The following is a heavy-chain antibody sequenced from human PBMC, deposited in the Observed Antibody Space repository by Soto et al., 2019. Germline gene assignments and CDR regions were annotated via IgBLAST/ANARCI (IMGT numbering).Heavy chain of an antibody. CDR2: IIPSFGTA. J-gene: IGHJ5*02. Sequence: SVKVSCKASGGTFSSYAISWVRQAPGQGLEWMGGIIPSFGTANYAQKFQGRVTITADESTSTAYMELSSLRSEDTAVYYCARPVGAARREGWFDPWGQGTLVTVSS. CDR1: GGTFSSYA. V-gene: IGHV1-69*13. CDR3: ARPVGAARREGWFDP. D-gene: IGHD6-6*01.